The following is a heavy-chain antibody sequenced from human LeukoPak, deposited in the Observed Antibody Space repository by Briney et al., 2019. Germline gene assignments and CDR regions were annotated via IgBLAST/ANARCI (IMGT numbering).Heavy chain of an antibody. D-gene: IGHD2-15*01. V-gene: IGHV3-48*01. CDR2: VSSSSSTI. Sequence: PGGSLRLSCAVSGFTFSSYSMNWVREAPGKGWEWVSYVSSSSSTIYYADSVKRRFTISRGNAKTSLYLQMKSLSAEATAVYYCASLRGGSRDYWGQGPLVTVSS. CDR1: GFTFSSYS. J-gene: IGHJ4*02. CDR3: ASLRGGSRDY.